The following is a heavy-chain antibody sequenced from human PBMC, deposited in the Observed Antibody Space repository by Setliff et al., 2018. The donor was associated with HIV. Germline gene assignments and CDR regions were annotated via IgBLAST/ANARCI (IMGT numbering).Heavy chain of an antibody. CDR1: GVSINRTDHY. J-gene: IGHJ3*02. CDR2: VSQSGST. CDR3: ARAGSMVRGVIISAIDI. V-gene: IGHV4-39*01. D-gene: IGHD3-10*01. Sequence: SETLSLTCSVSGVSINRTDHYWGWIRQSPGRRLAWIGSVSQSGSTYYNPSLKSRITISVDRSKNLFSLKLISVTAADTAVYYCARAGSMVRGVIISAIDIWGQGTMVTVSS.